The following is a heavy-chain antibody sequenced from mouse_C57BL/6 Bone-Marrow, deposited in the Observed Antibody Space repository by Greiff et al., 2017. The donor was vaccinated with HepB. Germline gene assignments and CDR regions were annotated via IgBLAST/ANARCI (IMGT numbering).Heavy chain of an antibody. J-gene: IGHJ3*01. V-gene: IGHV1-81*01. Sequence: VQLQESGAELARPGASVKLSCKASGYTFTSYGISWVKQRTGQGLEWIGEIYPRSGNTYYNEKFKGKATLTADKSSSTAYMELRSLTSEDSAVYFCARSYYPAWCADWGQGTLVTVSA. CDR2: IYPRSGNT. CDR3: ARSYYPAWCAD. D-gene: IGHD2-10*01. CDR1: GYTFTSYG.